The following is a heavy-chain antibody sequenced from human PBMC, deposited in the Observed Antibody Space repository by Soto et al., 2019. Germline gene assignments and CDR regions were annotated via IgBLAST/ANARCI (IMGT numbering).Heavy chain of an antibody. CDR1: SGSISSSNW. Sequence: QVQLQESGPGLVKPSGTLSLTCAVSSGSISSSNWWSWVRQPPGKGLEWIGEIYHSGSTNYNPSLKSRVTISVDKSKNQFSLKLSSVTAADTAVYYCARGYSSSWYSRAPYYYYMDVWGKGTTVTVSS. J-gene: IGHJ6*03. CDR3: ARGYSSSWYSRAPYYYYMDV. V-gene: IGHV4-4*02. D-gene: IGHD6-13*01. CDR2: IYHSGST.